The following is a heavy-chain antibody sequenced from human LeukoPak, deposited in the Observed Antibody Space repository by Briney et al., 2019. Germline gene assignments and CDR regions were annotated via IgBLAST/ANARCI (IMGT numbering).Heavy chain of an antibody. V-gene: IGHV4-59*01. CDR2: IYYSGSI. CDR1: GGSISNYY. Sequence: SETLSLTYTVSGGSISNYYWSWIRQPPGKGLEWIGYIYYSGSINYNPSLRSRVSMSLDTSKNQFSLKLSSVTAADTAVYFCARNRVFTYWYFDLWGRGTLVTVSS. CDR3: ARNRVFTYWYFDL. D-gene: IGHD5/OR15-5a*01. J-gene: IGHJ2*01.